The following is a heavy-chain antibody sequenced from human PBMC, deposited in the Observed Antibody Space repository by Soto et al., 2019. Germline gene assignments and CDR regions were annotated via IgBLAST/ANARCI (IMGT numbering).Heavy chain of an antibody. CDR1: GFTFSSYA. CDR3: ARGSSIIAAAGRLDP. J-gene: IGHJ5*02. D-gene: IGHD6-13*01. V-gene: IGHV3-30-3*01. CDR2: ISYDGSNK. Sequence: QVQLVESGGGVVQPGRSLRLSCAASGFTFSSYAMHWVRQAPGKGLEWVAVISYDGSNKYYADSVKGRFTISRDNSKNTLYLQMNSLRAEDTAVYYCARGSSIIAAAGRLDPWGQGTLVTVSS.